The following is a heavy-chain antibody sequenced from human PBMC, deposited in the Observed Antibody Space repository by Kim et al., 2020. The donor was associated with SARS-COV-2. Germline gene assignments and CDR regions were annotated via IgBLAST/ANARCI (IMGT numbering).Heavy chain of an antibody. Sequence: GGSLRLSCAASGFTFSSYGMHWVRQAPGKGLEWVAVISYDGSNKYYADSVKGRFTISRDNSKNTLYLQMNSLRAEDTAVYYCAKTLWFGELFGAFDIWGQGTMVTVSS. CDR3: AKTLWFGELFGAFDI. V-gene: IGHV3-30*18. D-gene: IGHD3-10*01. CDR2: ISYDGSNK. J-gene: IGHJ3*02. CDR1: GFTFSSYG.